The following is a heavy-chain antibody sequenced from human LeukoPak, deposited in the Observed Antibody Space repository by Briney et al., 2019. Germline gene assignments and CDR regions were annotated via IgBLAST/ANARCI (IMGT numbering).Heavy chain of an antibody. J-gene: IGHJ4*02. CDR2: ISGSGGST. CDR3: AKPDTYYYDSSGYYY. V-gene: IGHV3-23*01. Sequence: GGSLRLSCAASGFTFSSYAMSWVRQAPGKGLEWVSAISGSGGSTYYADSVKGRFTISRDNSRNTLYLQMNSLRAEDTAVYYCAKPDTYYYDSSGYYYWSQGTLVTVSS. D-gene: IGHD3-22*01. CDR1: GFTFSSYA.